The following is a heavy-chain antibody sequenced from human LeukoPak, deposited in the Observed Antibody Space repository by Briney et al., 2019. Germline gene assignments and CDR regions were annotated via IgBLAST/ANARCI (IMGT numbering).Heavy chain of an antibody. CDR2: IYHSGST. Sequence: SETLSLTCTVSGYSITSGYYWGWIRQPPGKGLEWIGSIYHSGSTYYNPSLKSRVTISVDTSKNQFSLRLSSVTAADTAVYYCARVREGGFAFDIWGQGTMVTVSS. V-gene: IGHV4-38-2*02. CDR1: GYSITSGYY. D-gene: IGHD3-16*01. J-gene: IGHJ3*02. CDR3: ARVREGGFAFDI.